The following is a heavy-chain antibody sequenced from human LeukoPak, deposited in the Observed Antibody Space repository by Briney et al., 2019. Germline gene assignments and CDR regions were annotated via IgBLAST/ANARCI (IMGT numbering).Heavy chain of an antibody. CDR1: GASIINYY. Sequence: SETLSLTCTVSGASIINYYWSWIRQPPGKGLEWIGYIYYSGSTNYNPSLKSRVTISVDTSKNQFSLRLSSVTAADTAVYYCAAEGSSGFDYWGQGTLVTVSS. D-gene: IGHD6-19*01. CDR3: AAEGSSGFDY. J-gene: IGHJ4*02. CDR2: IYYSGST. V-gene: IGHV4-59*01.